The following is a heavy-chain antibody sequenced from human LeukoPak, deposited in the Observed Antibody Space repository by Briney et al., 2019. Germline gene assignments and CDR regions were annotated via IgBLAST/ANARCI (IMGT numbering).Heavy chain of an antibody. D-gene: IGHD4-17*01. CDR1: GFTFNTYS. CDR2: ISESSDTI. CDR3: ARVNYGDYLPSFDY. V-gene: IGHV3-48*01. Sequence: RGSLRLSCAASGFTFNTYSMNWVRQALGKGLEWISYISESSDTIYYADSVKGRFTISRDNAKNSLYLQMNSLRAEDTAVYYCARVNYGDYLPSFDYWGQGTLVTVSS. J-gene: IGHJ4*02.